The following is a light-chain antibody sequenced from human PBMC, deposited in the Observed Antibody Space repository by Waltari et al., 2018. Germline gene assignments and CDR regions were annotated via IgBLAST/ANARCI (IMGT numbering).Light chain of an antibody. CDR2: DVN. Sequence: QSALTQPASVSGSPGQSITISCTGTSSYVGSYNLVSWYQQYPGKAPKLMIYDVNNRPSGVSNRFSGSKSGNTASLTISGLQAEDEADYYCSSYTSSSTYVFGTGTKVTVL. CDR1: SSYVGSYNL. CDR3: SSYTSSSTYV. J-gene: IGLJ1*01. V-gene: IGLV2-14*02.